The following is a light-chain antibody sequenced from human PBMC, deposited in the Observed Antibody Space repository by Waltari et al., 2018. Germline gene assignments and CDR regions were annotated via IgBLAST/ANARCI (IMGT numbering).Light chain of an antibody. CDR1: PLPKQY. V-gene: IGLV3-10*01. CDR3: YSTDSSGTQRV. J-gene: IGLJ2*01. Sequence: SYELTQPPSVSVSPGQAARITCPGDPLPKQYAYWYQQKSGQAPVLVIYEDSKRPSGIPERFSGSSSGTTATLTLSGAQVEDEGDYYCYSTDSSGTQRVFGGGTKLTVL. CDR2: EDS.